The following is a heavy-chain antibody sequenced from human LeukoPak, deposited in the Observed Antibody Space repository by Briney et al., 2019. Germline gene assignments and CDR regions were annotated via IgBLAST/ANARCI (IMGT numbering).Heavy chain of an antibody. D-gene: IGHD5-12*01. CDR3: ARGDSGYVSYYYYYGMDV. CDR1: GGSISSYY. V-gene: IGHV4-59*01. J-gene: IGHJ6*02. Sequence: SETPFLTCTVSGGSISSYYWSWIRQPPGRGLEWIGYIYYSGSTNYNPSLKSRVTISVDTSKNQFSLKLSSVTAADTAVYYCARGDSGYVSYYYYYGMDVWGQGTTVTVSS. CDR2: IYYSGST.